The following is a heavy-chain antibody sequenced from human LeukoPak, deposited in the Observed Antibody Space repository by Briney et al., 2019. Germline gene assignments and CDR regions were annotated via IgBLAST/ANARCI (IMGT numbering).Heavy chain of an antibody. Sequence: NAGGSLRLSCAASGFTFSSYMNWVRQAPGKGLEWVSSISPSSSYIYYADSVKGRFTISRDNAKNSLYLQMNSLRAEDTAVYYCARDQDGYYDSSGYYDYWGQGTLVTVSS. CDR1: GFTFSSY. V-gene: IGHV3-21*01. D-gene: IGHD3-22*01. CDR2: ISPSSSYI. CDR3: ARDQDGYYDSSGYYDY. J-gene: IGHJ4*02.